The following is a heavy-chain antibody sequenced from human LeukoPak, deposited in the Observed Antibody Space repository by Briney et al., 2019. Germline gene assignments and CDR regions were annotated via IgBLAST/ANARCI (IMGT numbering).Heavy chain of an antibody. V-gene: IGHV4-34*01. Sequence: PSETLSLTCAVYGESFSGYYWSWIRQPPGKGLEWIGEINHSGSTNYNPSLKSRVTISVDTSKNQFSLKLSSVTAADTAVYYCARGRSPFWSGYYTYFDYWGQGTLVTVSS. J-gene: IGHJ4*02. CDR3: ARGRSPFWSGYYTYFDY. CDR2: INHSGST. CDR1: GESFSGYY. D-gene: IGHD3-3*01.